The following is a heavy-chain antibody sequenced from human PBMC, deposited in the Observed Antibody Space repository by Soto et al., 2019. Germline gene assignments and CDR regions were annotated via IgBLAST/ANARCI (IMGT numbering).Heavy chain of an antibody. D-gene: IGHD2-2*01. CDR3: AREDIVVVPAANIYYYYGMDV. J-gene: IGHJ6*02. V-gene: IGHV3-33*01. CDR2: IWYDGSNK. Sequence: QVQLVESGGGVVQPGRSLRLSCAASGFTFSSYGMHWVRQAPGKGLEWVAVIWYDGSNKYYADSVMGRFTISRDNSKNTLYLQMNSLRAEDTAVYYCAREDIVVVPAANIYYYYGMDVWGQGTTVTVSS. CDR1: GFTFSSYG.